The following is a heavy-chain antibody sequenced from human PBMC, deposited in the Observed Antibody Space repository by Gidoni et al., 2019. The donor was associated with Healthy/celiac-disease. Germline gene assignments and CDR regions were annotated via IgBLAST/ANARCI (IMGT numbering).Heavy chain of an antibody. D-gene: IGHD4-17*01. CDR3: AKGGERGTSTVTSY. CDR1: GFTFGSYG. V-gene: IGHV3-30*02. CDR2: IRYDGSNK. Sequence: QVQLVESGGGVVQPGGSLRLSCAASGFTFGSYGMHWVRQAPGKGLEWVAFIRYDGSNKYYADSVKGRFTISRDNSKNTLHLQMNSLRAEDTAVYYCAKGGERGTSTVTSYWGQGTLVTVSS. J-gene: IGHJ4*02.